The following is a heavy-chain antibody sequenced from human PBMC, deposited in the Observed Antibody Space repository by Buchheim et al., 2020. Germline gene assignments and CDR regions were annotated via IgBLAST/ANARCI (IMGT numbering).Heavy chain of an antibody. CDR1: GGTFSSYD. D-gene: IGHD6-19*01. CDR2: IIPILGIA. CDR3: AVLQGVSSGWLQIDY. J-gene: IGHJ4*02. Sequence: QVQLVQSGAEVKKPGSSVKVSCKASGGTFSSYDIRWVRQAPGQGLEWMGRIIPILGIANYAQKFQGRVTITADKSTSTAYMELSSMRAENTAVYYCAVLQGVSSGWLQIDYWGQGTL. V-gene: IGHV1-69*04.